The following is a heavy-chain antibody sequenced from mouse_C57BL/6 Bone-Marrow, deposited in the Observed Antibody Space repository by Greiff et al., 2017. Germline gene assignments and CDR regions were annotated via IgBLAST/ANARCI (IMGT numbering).Heavy chain of an antibody. V-gene: IGHV1-69*01. J-gene: IGHJ4*01. CDR3: ARESYDGYYAMDY. CDR2: IDPSDSYT. Sequence: QVQLQQPGAELVMPGASVKLSCKASGYTFTSYWMHWVKQRPGQGLEWIGEIDPSDSYTNYNQKFKGKSTLTVDKSSSTAYMQLSSLTYEDSAVYYCARESYDGYYAMDYWGQGTSVTVSS. D-gene: IGHD2-3*01. CDR1: GYTFTSYW.